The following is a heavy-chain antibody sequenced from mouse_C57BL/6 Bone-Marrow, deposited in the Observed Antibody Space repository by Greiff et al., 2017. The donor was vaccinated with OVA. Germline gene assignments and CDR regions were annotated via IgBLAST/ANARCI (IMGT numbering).Heavy chain of an antibody. V-gene: IGHV1-64*01. CDR1: GYTFTSYW. D-gene: IGHD1-1*01. J-gene: IGHJ2*01. CDR3: ARDYGSSYIDY. Sequence: QVQLQQPGAELVKPGASVKLSCKASGYTFTSYWMHWVKQRPGQGLEWIGMIHPNSGSTNYNEKFKSKATLTVDKSSSTAYMQLSSLTSEDSAGYYCARDYGSSYIDYRGQGTTLTVSS. CDR2: IHPNSGST.